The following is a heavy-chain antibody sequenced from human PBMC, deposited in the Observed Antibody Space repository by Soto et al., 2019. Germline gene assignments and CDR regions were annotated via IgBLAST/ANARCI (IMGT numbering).Heavy chain of an antibody. CDR1: GFTFSSYS. J-gene: IGHJ4*02. CDR3: ARDDTAMVDLDY. D-gene: IGHD5-18*01. V-gene: IGHV3-21*01. Sequence: EVQLVESGGGLVKPGGSLRLCCAASGFTFSSYSMNWVRQAPGKGLEWVSSISSSSSYIYYADSVKGRFTISRDNAKNSLYLQMNSLRAEDTAVYYCARDDTAMVDLDYWGQGTLVSVSS. CDR2: ISSSSSYI.